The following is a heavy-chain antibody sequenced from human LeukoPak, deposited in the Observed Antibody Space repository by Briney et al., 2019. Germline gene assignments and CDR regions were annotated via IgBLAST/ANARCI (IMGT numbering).Heavy chain of an antibody. V-gene: IGHV3-64*01. J-gene: IGHJ4*02. CDR3: AREYCSATSCYKTIDY. Sequence: GGSLRLSCASSGFTFSSNSMHWVRQAPGKVLEYVSAIISNGGSTYYANSVKGRFTISRDNSKNTLYLQMGSLRADDMAVYYCAREYCSATSCYKTIDYWGRGTLVTVSS. CDR1: GFTFSSNS. D-gene: IGHD2-2*02. CDR2: IISNGGST.